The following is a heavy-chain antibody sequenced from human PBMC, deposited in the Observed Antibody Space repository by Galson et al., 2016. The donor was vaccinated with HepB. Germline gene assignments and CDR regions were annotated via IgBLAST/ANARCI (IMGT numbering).Heavy chain of an antibody. CDR2: ISGRGHNT. V-gene: IGHV3-23*01. Sequence: SLRLSCAASGFSFNSYAMSWVRQAPGKGLEWVSEISGRGHNTDYADSVKGRFTISRANSKNTLYLQMNSLRAEDTAVYYCAREYNYDTSGYVDFRGQGSLVTVS. D-gene: IGHD3-22*01. J-gene: IGHJ4*02. CDR3: AREYNYDTSGYVDF. CDR1: GFSFNSYA.